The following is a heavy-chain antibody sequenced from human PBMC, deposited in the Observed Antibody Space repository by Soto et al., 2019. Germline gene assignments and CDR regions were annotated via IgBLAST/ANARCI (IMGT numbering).Heavy chain of an antibody. V-gene: IGHV4-31*03. D-gene: IGHD3-10*01. CDR3: ARREHYYGSGANWFDP. CDR1: GGSISSGGYY. J-gene: IGHJ5*02. CDR2: IYYSGST. Sequence: KPSETLSLTCTVSGGSISSGGYYWSWIRQHPGKGLEWIGYIYYSGSTYYNPSLKSRVTISVDTSKNQFSLKLSSVTAADTAVYYCARREHYYGSGANWFDPWGQGTLVTVSS.